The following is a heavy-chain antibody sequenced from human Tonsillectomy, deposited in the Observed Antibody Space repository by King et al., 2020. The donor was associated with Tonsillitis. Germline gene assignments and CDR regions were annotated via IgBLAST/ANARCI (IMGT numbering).Heavy chain of an antibody. CDR2: FNPNSGGT. V-gene: IGHV1-2*02. CDR1: GYTFTDYF. Sequence: VQLVESGAEVKKPGASVKVSCKASGYTFTDYFIHWVRQAPGQGLEWMGWFNPNSGGTNYAQKFQGRVSMTRDTSISTAYMEVSRLKSDDTVVYYCASVPRFGTPFGMDVWGQGTTVIVSS. CDR3: ASVPRFGTPFGMDV. D-gene: IGHD3-10*01. J-gene: IGHJ6*02.